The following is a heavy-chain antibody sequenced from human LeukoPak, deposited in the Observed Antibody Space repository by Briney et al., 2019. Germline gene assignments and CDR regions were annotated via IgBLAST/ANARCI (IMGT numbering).Heavy chain of an antibody. CDR1: GYTFSTSW. V-gene: IGHV3-74*01. J-gene: IGHJ6*02. Sequence: GGSLRLSCAASGYTFSTSWMSWVRQAPGKGLVWVSRINSDGSSTSYADSVKGRFTISRDNAKNTLYLQMNSLRAEDTAVYYCARDGYYYGSGSYYPYYYYGMDVWGQGTTVTVSS. CDR3: ARDGYYYGSGSYYPYYYYGMDV. CDR2: INSDGSST. D-gene: IGHD3-10*01.